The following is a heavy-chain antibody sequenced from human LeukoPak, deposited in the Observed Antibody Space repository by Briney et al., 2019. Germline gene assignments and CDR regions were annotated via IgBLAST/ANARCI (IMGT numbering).Heavy chain of an antibody. Sequence: GRSLRLSCAASGFTFDDYAMHWVRQAPGKGLEWVSGISWNSGSIGYADSVKGRFTVSRDNAKSSLYLQMNSLRAEDTALYYCAKGTYSSSWSLFDYWGQGTLVTVSS. CDR2: ISWNSGSI. J-gene: IGHJ4*02. CDR1: GFTFDDYA. D-gene: IGHD6-13*01. CDR3: AKGTYSSSWSLFDY. V-gene: IGHV3-9*01.